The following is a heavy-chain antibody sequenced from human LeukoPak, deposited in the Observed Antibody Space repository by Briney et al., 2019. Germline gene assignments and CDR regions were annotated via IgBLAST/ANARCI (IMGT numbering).Heavy chain of an antibody. Sequence: GGSLRLSCAASGFTFSSYAMHWVRQAPGKGLEGVSAISGSGGSTYYADSVKGRFTISRDNSKNTLYLQMNRLRAEDTAVYYCAKAGIAARPGYYYYYMDVWGKGTTVTVSS. D-gene: IGHD6-6*01. J-gene: IGHJ6*03. CDR3: AKAGIAARPGYYYYYMDV. V-gene: IGHV3-23*01. CDR2: ISGSGGST. CDR1: GFTFSSYA.